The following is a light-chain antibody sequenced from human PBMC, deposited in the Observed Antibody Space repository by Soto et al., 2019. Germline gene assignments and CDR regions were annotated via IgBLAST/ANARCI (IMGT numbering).Light chain of an antibody. J-gene: IGKJ1*01. CDR3: QHFIGSSWT. Sequence: DIQMTQSPSTLSASVGDRVTITCRASQSVSSWLAWFQQKPGKVPKVLISKVSRLESGVPSRFSGSGSGTEFTLTISSLQPDDFATYYCQHFIGSSWTFGQGTKVELK. CDR1: QSVSSW. CDR2: KVS. V-gene: IGKV1-5*03.